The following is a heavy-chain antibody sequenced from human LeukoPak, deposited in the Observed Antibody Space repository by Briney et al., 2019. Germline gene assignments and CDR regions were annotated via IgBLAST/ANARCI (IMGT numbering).Heavy chain of an antibody. CDR1: GFTLSSQG. CDR3: AKDVWDGSGSYEWSYFDC. Sequence: GGSQRLSCAPSGFTLSSQGMHWVRHAPGKGLEWVAVISYDGSNKYYADSVKGRFTISRDNSKNTLYLQMNSLRAEDTAVYYCAKDVWDGSGSYEWSYFDCWGQGTLVTVSS. V-gene: IGHV3-30*18. J-gene: IGHJ4*02. CDR2: ISYDGSNK. D-gene: IGHD3-10*01.